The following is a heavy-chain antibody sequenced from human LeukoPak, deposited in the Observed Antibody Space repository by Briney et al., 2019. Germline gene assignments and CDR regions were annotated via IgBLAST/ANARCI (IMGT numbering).Heavy chain of an antibody. D-gene: IGHD6-19*01. CDR3: ARWIGSGWSYFDY. CDR1: GFTFSSYT. Sequence: GGSLRLSCAASGFTFSSYTMNWVRQAPGEGLEWVLSISSSSTYIYYADSVKGRFTISRDNAKNSLYLQTNSLRAEDTAAYYSARWIGSGWSYFDYWGQGTLVTVSS. J-gene: IGHJ4*02. CDR2: ISSSSTYI. V-gene: IGHV3-21*06.